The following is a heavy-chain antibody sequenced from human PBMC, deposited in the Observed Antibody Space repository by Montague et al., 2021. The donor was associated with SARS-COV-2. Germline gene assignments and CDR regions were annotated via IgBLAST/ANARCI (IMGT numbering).Heavy chain of an antibody. CDR1: SGSVNDVY. CDR3: ARGQVTISGVLIFIPAAGHLDG. J-gene: IGHJ6*04. D-gene: IGHD3-3*01. Sequence: SETLSLTCAGDSGSVNDVYWTWIDQSPGKGLEWMGEINRTGSATYNPSLKGRVTLSRDTSKNQFSLKLQSATPADTAVYYCARGQVTISGVLIFIPAAGHLDGWGKGTSVTVSS. CDR2: INRTGSA. V-gene: IGHV4-34*01.